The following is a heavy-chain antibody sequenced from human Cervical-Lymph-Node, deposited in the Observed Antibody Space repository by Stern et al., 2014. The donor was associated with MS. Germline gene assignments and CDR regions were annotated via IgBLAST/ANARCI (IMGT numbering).Heavy chain of an antibody. Sequence: VQLVESGGGVVQPGRSLRLSCAASGFTFSSYGMQWVRQAPGKGLEWVAVIWYDGSNKYYADSVKGRFTISRDNSKNTLYLQMNSLRAEDTAVYYCARDCKLRYYYYGMDVWGQGTTVTVSS. J-gene: IGHJ6*02. CDR1: GFTFSSYG. CDR3: ARDCKLRYYYYGMDV. CDR2: IWYDGSNK. V-gene: IGHV3-33*01. D-gene: IGHD1-26*01.